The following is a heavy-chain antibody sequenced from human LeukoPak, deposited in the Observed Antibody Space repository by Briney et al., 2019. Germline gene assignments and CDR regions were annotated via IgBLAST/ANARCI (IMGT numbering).Heavy chain of an antibody. J-gene: IGHJ3*02. Sequence: GASVKVSCKASGFTFTVSAMQWVRQARGQRLECIGRIVVGSGNTYYAQKFQERVTITRDMSTSTAYMELSSLRSEDTAVYYCAAAIGSHAFDIWGQGTMVTVSS. CDR1: GFTFTVSA. D-gene: IGHD3-10*01. CDR3: AAAIGSHAFDI. V-gene: IGHV1-58*02. CDR2: IVVGSGNT.